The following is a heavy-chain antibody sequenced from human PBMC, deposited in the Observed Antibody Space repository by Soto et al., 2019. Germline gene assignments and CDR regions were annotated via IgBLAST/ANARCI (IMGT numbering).Heavy chain of an antibody. Sequence: EMQLVESGGGLVQPGRSLRLSCVASGFIFDDYVMHWVRQPPGKGLEWVSSISWNSGNIGYADSVRGRFTISRDNTKTTLYLQMNSLRDEDTALYYCAKDLKYYDTSSYQRYYHHYGMDVWGQGTTVTVSS. V-gene: IGHV3-9*01. CDR3: AKDLKYYDTSSYQRYYHHYGMDV. D-gene: IGHD3-22*01. CDR1: GFIFDDYV. J-gene: IGHJ6*02. CDR2: ISWNSGNI.